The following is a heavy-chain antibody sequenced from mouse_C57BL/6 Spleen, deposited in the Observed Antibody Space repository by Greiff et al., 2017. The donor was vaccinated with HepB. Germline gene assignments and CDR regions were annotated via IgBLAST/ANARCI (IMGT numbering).Heavy chain of an antibody. V-gene: IGHV1-61*01. CDR1: GYTFTSYW. D-gene: IGHD2-3*01. Sequence: VQLQQPGAELVRPGSSVKLSCKASGYTFTSYWMDWVKQRPGQGLEWIGNIYPSDSETHYNQKFKDKATLTVDKSSSTAYMQLSSLTSEDSAVYYCARKKDGYYLDYWGQGTTLTVSS. CDR3: ARKKDGYYLDY. CDR2: IYPSDSET. J-gene: IGHJ2*01.